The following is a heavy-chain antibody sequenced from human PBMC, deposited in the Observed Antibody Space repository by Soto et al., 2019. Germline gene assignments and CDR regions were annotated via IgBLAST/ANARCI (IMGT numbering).Heavy chain of an antibody. V-gene: IGHV5-51*01. J-gene: IGHJ5*02. D-gene: IGHD2-15*01. CDR3: ARHRPYCSGGSCYGNWFDP. CDR2: IYPGDSDT. CDR1: GYSFTSYW. Sequence: PGESLKISCKGSGYSFTSYWIGWVRQMPGKGLEWMGIIYPGDSDTRYSPSFQGQVTISADKSISTAYLQWSSLKASDTAMYYCARHRPYCSGGSCYGNWFDPWGQGTLVTVSS.